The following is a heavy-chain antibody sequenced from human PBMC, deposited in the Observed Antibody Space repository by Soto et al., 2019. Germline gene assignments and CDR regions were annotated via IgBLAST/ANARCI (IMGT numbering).Heavy chain of an antibody. V-gene: IGHV4-34*01. CDR2: IYHSGST. Sequence: SETLSLTCAVYGGSFTGYSWTWIRQPPGKGLEWIGYIYHSGSTYYTPSLKSRVTISVDRSKNQFSLKLSSVTAADTAVYYCARGQVVAAQHWGQGTLVTVSS. D-gene: IGHD2-15*01. CDR3: ARGQVVAAQH. CDR1: GGSFTGYS. J-gene: IGHJ4*02.